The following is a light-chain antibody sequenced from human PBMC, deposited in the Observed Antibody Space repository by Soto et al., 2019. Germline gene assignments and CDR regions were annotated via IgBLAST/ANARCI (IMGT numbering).Light chain of an antibody. CDR3: QQYGSSSL. CDR2: GAS. J-gene: IGKJ5*01. CDR1: QSVSSRN. Sequence: EILLTQSPGTLSLPPGERATLSCRASQSVSSRNLAWYQQKPGQAPRLLIYGASSRATGIPDRFSGSGSGTDFTLTISRLEPEDFAVYYCQQYGSSSLFGQGTRLEIK. V-gene: IGKV3-20*01.